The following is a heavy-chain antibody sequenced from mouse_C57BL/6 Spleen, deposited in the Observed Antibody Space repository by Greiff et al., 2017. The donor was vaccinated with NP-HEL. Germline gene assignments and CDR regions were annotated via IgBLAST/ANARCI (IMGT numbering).Heavy chain of an antibody. Sequence: QVQLQQPGAELVRPGTSVKLSCKASGYTFTSYWMHWVKQRPGQGLEWIGVIDPSDSYTNYNQKFKGKATLTVDTSSSTTYMQLSSLTSEDSAVYYCARRGLGKDYFDYWGQGTTLTVSS. J-gene: IGHJ2*01. CDR2: IDPSDSYT. D-gene: IGHD4-1*01. V-gene: IGHV1-59*01. CDR3: ARRGLGKDYFDY. CDR1: GYTFTSYW.